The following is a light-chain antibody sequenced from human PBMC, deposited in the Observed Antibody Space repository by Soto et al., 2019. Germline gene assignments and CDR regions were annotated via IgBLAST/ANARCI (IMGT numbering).Light chain of an antibody. J-gene: IGLJ1*01. V-gene: IGLV2-14*01. CDR1: SSDVGGYNY. CDR2: EVT. Sequence: QSVLTQPASVSGSPGQSITISCTGTSSDVGGYNYVSWYQQHPGKAPKLMIYEVTNRPSGVSNRFSGSKSGNTASLTISGAQAEDDAAYYCSSYTSRSTLFVLGKGTKVTV. CDR3: SSYTSRSTLFV.